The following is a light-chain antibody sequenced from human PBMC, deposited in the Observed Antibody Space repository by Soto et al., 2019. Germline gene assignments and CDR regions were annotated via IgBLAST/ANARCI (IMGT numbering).Light chain of an antibody. J-gene: IGKJ5*01. CDR2: DAS. CDR1: QTVRNNY. Sequence: EFVLTQSPGTLSLSPGERATLSCRASQTVRNNYLAWYQQKPGQAPRLLIYDASSRATGIPDRFSGGGSGTDFTLTISGLQSEDFATYYCQQSFSTPTFGQGTRLEIK. V-gene: IGKV3D-20*02. CDR3: QQSFSTPT.